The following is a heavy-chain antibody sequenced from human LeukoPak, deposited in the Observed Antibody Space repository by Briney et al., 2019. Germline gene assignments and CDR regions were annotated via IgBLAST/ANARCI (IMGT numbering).Heavy chain of an antibody. CDR1: GFTFSNYW. Sequence: PGWSLRLSCAASGFTFSNYWMQWVRQAPGKGLVWVSRITSDERRTNYADSVKGRFTISRDNAKNTLYLQMSSLRDEDTAVYYCARVDYDSTYYFDYWGQGALVTVSS. V-gene: IGHV3-74*01. CDR2: ITSDERRT. D-gene: IGHD3-22*01. CDR3: ARVDYDSTYYFDY. J-gene: IGHJ4*02.